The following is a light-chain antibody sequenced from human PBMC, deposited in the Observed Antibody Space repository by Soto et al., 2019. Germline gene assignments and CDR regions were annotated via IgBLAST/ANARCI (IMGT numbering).Light chain of an antibody. CDR1: QSVSIN. CDR3: QQYNNWPPIT. V-gene: IGKV3-15*01. CDR2: YAS. J-gene: IGKJ5*01. Sequence: EIMMTQSPATLSVSPGERATLSCRGSQSVSINLAWYQQKPGQAPRLLIYYASTRATGIPARFSGSGSGTEFTLTISSLQSEDFALYYCQQYNNWPPITFGQGTRLEIK.